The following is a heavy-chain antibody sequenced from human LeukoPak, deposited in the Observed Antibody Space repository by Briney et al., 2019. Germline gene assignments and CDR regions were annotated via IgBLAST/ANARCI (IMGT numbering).Heavy chain of an antibody. CDR1: GASISSYY. V-gene: IGHV4-59*01. Sequence: SETLSLTCTVSGASISSYYWSWIRQPPGKGLEWIGDIYYSGSIKYNPSLKSRVTISVDTSKNQFSLKLSSVTAADSAVYYCARDRGYSYGYEGAGLDYWGQGTLVTVSS. J-gene: IGHJ4*02. D-gene: IGHD5-18*01. CDR2: IYYSGSI. CDR3: ARDRGYSYGYEGAGLDY.